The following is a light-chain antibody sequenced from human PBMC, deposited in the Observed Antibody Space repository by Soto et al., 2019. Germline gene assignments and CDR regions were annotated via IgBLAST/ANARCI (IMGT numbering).Light chain of an antibody. CDR1: QSISVW. V-gene: IGKV1-5*03. J-gene: IGKJ1*01. CDR2: KAS. CDR3: QQYNSYSPT. Sequence: DIQMTQSPSSVSASVGDRVTTTCRASQSISVWLAWYQQKAGKAPNLLIYKASRLESGVPSRFSGSGSETEFTLTISGLQPGDSATYYCQQYNSYSPTFGQGTKVDIK.